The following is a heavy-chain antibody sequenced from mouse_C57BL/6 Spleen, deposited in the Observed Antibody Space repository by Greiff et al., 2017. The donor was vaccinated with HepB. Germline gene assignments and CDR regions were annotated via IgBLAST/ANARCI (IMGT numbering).Heavy chain of an antibody. CDR3: AKENYYGSSLAWFAY. Sequence: QVQLQQSGAELAKPGASVKLSCKASGYTFTSYWMHWVKQRPGQGLEWIGYINPSSGYTKYNQKFKDKVTLTADKSSSTAYMQLSSLTYEDSAVYYCAKENYYGSSLAWFAYWGQGTLVTVSA. J-gene: IGHJ3*01. V-gene: IGHV1-7*01. D-gene: IGHD1-1*01. CDR2: INPSSGYT. CDR1: GYTFTSYW.